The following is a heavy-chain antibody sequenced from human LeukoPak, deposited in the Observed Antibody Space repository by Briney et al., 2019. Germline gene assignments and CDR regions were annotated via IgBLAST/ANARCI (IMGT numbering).Heavy chain of an antibody. CDR2: ISGSGST. D-gene: IGHD2-15*01. CDR1: NGSISGYY. Sequence: SETLSLTCTASNGSISGYYWSWIRQPAGKGLEWMGRISGSGSTDYDPSLKSRVTMSVDTSKNQFSLKLNSVTAADTAVYYCAREGRSSTPGYWGQGTLVTVSS. V-gene: IGHV4-4*07. CDR3: AREGRSSTPGY. J-gene: IGHJ4*02.